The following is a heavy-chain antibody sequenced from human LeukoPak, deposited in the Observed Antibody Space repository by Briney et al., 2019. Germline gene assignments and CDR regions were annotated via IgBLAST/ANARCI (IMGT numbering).Heavy chain of an antibody. CDR1: GFSLSTSGMC. CDR2: IDWDDDK. D-gene: IGHD3-22*01. V-gene: IGHV2-70*11. CDR3: ARIRYDSSGDFKQFDY. J-gene: IGHJ4*02. Sequence: SGPALVKPTQTLTLTCTFSGFSLSTSGMCVSWIRQPPGKALVWLARIDWDDDKYYSTSLKTRLTISKDTSKNQVVLTMTNMDPVDTATYYCARIRYDSSGDFKQFDYWGQGTLVTVSS.